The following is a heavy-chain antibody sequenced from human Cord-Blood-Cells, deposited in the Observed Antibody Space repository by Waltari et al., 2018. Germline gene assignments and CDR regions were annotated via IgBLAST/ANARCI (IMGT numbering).Heavy chain of an antibody. V-gene: IGHV1-69*12. J-gene: IGHJ6*02. Sequence: QVQLLQSGAEVKNPGSSVKVFCKASGGTFSIYAISWVPQAPGQGLDWMGGIIPIFGTANYAQKFQGRVTITADESTSTAYMELSSLRSEDTAVYYCASPLYSSSWYGNYYGMDVWGQGTTVTVAS. CDR1: GGTFSIYA. CDR3: ASPLYSSSWYGNYYGMDV. D-gene: IGHD6-13*01. CDR2: IIPIFGTA.